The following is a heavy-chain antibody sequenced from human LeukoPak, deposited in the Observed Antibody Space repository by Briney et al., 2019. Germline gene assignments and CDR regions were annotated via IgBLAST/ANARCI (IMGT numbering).Heavy chain of an antibody. CDR1: GFTFSSYW. V-gene: IGHV3-7*01. D-gene: IGHD5-18*01. J-gene: IGHJ4*02. CDR2: IRHDGSEK. CDR3: ARGGSRQYNF. Sequence: GGSLRLSCAASGFTFSSYWMSWVRQAPGKGLEWVANIRHDGSEKYYVDSVRGRFTISRDNAKDSLYLQMNSLRVEDTAVYYCARGGSRQYNFWGQGTLVTVSS.